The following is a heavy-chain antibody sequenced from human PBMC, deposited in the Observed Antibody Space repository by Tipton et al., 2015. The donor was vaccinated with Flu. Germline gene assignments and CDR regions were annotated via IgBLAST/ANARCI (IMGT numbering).Heavy chain of an antibody. V-gene: IGHV4-59*01. CDR2: IYYTRST. CDR3: ARDRGIPTRLLAFDI. J-gene: IGHJ3*02. Sequence: TLSLTCTASGGSISSYYWNWIRQSPGKGLEWIGYIYYTRSTSYNPSLKSRVTISMDTSKNQFSLKLSSVTAADTAVYYCARDRGIPTRLLAFDIWGQGTKVAGSS. CDR1: GGSISSYY. D-gene: IGHD6-6*01.